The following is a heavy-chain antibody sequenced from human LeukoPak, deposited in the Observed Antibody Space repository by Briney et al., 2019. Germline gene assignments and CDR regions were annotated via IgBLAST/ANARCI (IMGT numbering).Heavy chain of an antibody. D-gene: IGHD1-7*01. Sequence: GGSLRLSCAASGFTFSRNWMSWVRQTPGKGLEWLANIKKDGSEEHYMDSVKGRFTISRDNAKNSLYLEMKSLRAEDTAVYYCASNWNYVRGYGMDVWGQGTTVIVSS. J-gene: IGHJ6*02. V-gene: IGHV3-7*01. CDR2: IKKDGSEE. CDR1: GFTFSRNW. CDR3: ASNWNYVRGYGMDV.